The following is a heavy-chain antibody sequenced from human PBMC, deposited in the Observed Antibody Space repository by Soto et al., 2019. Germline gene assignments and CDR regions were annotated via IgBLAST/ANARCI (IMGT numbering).Heavy chain of an antibody. CDR1: GYTFTSYY. Sequence: GASVKVSCKASGYTFTSYYMHWVRQAPGQGLEWMGIINPSGGSTSYAQKFQGRVTMTRDTSTSTVYMELSSLRSEDTAVYYCARDRSRGVVVVAAVLDYWGQGTLVTVSS. D-gene: IGHD2-15*01. CDR2: INPSGGST. J-gene: IGHJ4*02. V-gene: IGHV1-46*01. CDR3: ARDRSRGVVVVAAVLDY.